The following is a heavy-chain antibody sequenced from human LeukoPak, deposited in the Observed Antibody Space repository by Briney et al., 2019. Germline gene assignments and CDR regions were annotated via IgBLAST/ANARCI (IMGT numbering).Heavy chain of an antibody. CDR1: GFTFTNYA. J-gene: IGHJ4*03. CDR3: AKGIYSSGWSYFDY. D-gene: IGHD6-19*01. V-gene: IGHV3-23*01. Sequence: GGSLRLSCAASGFTFTNYAMTWVRQAPGKGLEWVSTLSGSGITTYYADSVKGPFTIPRDNSKNTLYLQMNSLRAEDTAVYYCAKGIYSSGWSYFDYWGHGTLVTVSS. CDR2: LSGSGITT.